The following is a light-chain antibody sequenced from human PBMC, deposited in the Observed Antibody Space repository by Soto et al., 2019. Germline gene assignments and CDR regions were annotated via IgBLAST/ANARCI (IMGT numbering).Light chain of an antibody. J-gene: IGLJ1*01. Sequence: QSVLTQPPSASGAPGQRVTISCSGSSSNIGSNTVNWYQQLPGTAPQLLIYKNNQRPSGVSDRFSGSKSGTSASLAISGLQSEDGADYYCASWDDSLNRDVFGTGTKLTVL. CDR1: SSNIGSNT. CDR2: KNN. V-gene: IGLV1-44*01. CDR3: ASWDDSLNRDV.